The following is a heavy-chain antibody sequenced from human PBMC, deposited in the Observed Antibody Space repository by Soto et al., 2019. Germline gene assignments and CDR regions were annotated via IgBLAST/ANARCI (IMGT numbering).Heavy chain of an antibody. J-gene: IGHJ4*02. V-gene: IGHV1-24*01. CDR3: VREAPCSNGVCQFDY. D-gene: IGHD2-8*01. Sequence: SVKVSCQVSGYTLRELSMHWVRQTPGKGLEWMGGFDPEDHETFYTQEFQGRVAMTEDTSTETAHMELRSLRAEDTAVYYCVREAPCSNGVCQFDYWGRGTLVT. CDR2: FDPEDHET. CDR1: GYTLRELS.